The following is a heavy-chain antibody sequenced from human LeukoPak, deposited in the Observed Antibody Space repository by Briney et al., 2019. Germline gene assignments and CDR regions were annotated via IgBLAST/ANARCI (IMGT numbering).Heavy chain of an antibody. V-gene: IGHV4-4*07. D-gene: IGHD3-16*01. Sequence: SETLSLTCTVSGGSISSYYWSWIRQPAGKGLEWIGRIYTSGSTNYNPSLKSRVTMSVDTSKNQFSLKLSSVTAADTAVYYCAREVGDYVWGSYYMDVWGKGTTVTISS. CDR2: IYTSGST. CDR3: AREVGDYVWGSYYMDV. J-gene: IGHJ6*03. CDR1: GGSISSYY.